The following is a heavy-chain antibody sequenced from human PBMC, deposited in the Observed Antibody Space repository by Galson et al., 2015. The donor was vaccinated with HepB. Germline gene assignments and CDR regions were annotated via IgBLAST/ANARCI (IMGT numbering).Heavy chain of an antibody. J-gene: IGHJ1*01. D-gene: IGHD3-9*01. CDR1: GGSISSSSYY. Sequence: SETLSLTCTVSGGSISSSSYYWGWIRQPPGKGLEWIGSIYYSGSTYYNPSLKSRVTISVDTSKNQFSLKLSSVTAADTAVYYCARHLHDYDILTGYYPKYFQHWGQGTLVTVSS. V-gene: IGHV4-39*01. CDR3: ARHLHDYDILTGYYPKYFQH. CDR2: IYYSGST.